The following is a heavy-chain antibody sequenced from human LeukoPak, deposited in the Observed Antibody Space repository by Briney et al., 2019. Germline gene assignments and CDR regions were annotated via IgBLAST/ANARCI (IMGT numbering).Heavy chain of an antibody. J-gene: IGHJ4*02. CDR2: IYYSGST. V-gene: IGHV4-31*03. CDR3: ARGLGYSSSWFRHHYYFDY. CDR1: GGSISSGGYS. D-gene: IGHD6-13*01. Sequence: SETLSLTCTVSGGSISSGGYSWSWIRQHPGKGLEWIGYIYYSGSTYYNPSLKSRVTISVDTSKNQFSLKLSSVTAADTAVYYCARGLGYSSSWFRHHYYFDYWGQGTLVTVSS.